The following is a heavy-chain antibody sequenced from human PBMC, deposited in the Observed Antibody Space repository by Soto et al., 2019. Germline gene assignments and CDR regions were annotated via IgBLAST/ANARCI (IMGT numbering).Heavy chain of an antibody. CDR2: IYYSGST. CDR1: GGSISSSSYY. CDR3: AREIAALACWFDP. D-gene: IGHD6-6*01. Sequence: SETLSLTCTVSGGSISSSSYYWGWIRQPPGKGLEWIGSIYYSGSTYYNPSLKSRVTISVDTSKNQFSLKLSSVTAADTAVYYCAREIAALACWFDPWGPGTLVTRLL. V-gene: IGHV4-39*01. J-gene: IGHJ5*02.